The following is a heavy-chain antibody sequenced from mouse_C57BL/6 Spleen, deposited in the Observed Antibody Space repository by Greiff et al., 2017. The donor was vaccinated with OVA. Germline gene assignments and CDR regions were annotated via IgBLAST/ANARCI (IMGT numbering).Heavy chain of an antibody. CDR2: ISSGGSYT. CDR1: GFTFSSYG. Sequence: DVHLVESGGDLVKPGGSLKLSCAASGFTFSSYGMSWVSQTPDQRLEWVANISSGGSYTYYPANVKGRFTISRDNAKNTLYLQMSSLKSEDTTMYYCTRLAGTSYWGQGTLVTVSA. D-gene: IGHD4-1*01. V-gene: IGHV5-6*01. J-gene: IGHJ3*01. CDR3: TRLAGTSY.